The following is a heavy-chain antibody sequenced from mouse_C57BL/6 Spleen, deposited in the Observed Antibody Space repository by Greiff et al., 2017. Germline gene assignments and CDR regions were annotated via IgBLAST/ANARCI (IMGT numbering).Heavy chain of an antibody. Sequence: QVQLKESGAELARPGASVKLSCKASGYTFTSYGISWVKQRTGQGLEWIGEIYPRSGNTYYNEKFKGKATLTADKSSSTAYMELRSLTSEDSAVYFCARRDYDYDGGMDYWGQGTSVTVSS. D-gene: IGHD2-4*01. CDR2: IYPRSGNT. J-gene: IGHJ4*01. CDR3: ARRDYDYDGGMDY. CDR1: GYTFTSYG. V-gene: IGHV1-81*01.